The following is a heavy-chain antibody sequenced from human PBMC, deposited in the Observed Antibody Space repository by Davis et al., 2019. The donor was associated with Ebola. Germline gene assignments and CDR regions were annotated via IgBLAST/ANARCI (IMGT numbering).Heavy chain of an antibody. CDR3: ARSGRFLEWSDY. V-gene: IGHV1-8*01. J-gene: IGHJ4*02. CDR2: MNPNSGNT. CDR1: GYTFTSYD. D-gene: IGHD3-3*01. Sequence: AASVKVSCKASGYTFTSYDINWVRQATGQGLGWMGWMNPNSGNTGYAQKLQGRVTMTTDTSTSTAYMELRSLRSDDTAVYYCARSGRFLEWSDYWGQGTLVTVSS.